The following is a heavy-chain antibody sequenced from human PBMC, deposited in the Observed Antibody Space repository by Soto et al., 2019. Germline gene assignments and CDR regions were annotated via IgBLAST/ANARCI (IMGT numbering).Heavy chain of an antibody. V-gene: IGHV3-21*01. Sequence: GGSLRLSCAASGFTFSSYSMHWVRQAPGKGLEWVSSIGTRSDIYYADSVKGRFTISRDNAKNSLSLQMNSMTAEDTAVYYCAREETAWTLAYGLHXWGQVTTVTVS. CDR2: IGTRSDI. D-gene: IGHD2-21*02. CDR3: AREETAWTLAYGLHX. CDR1: GFTFSSYS. J-gene: IGHJ6*02.